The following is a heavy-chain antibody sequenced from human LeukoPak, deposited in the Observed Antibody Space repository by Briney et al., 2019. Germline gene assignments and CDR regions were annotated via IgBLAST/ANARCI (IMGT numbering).Heavy chain of an antibody. J-gene: IGHJ5*02. CDR1: GVTFSSYG. CDR2: SSFDGDTA. Sequence: WGSLRLSCAASGVTFSSYGIHWVRQAPGMGLEWVGDSSFDGDTAYNADSVKGRFTISRDNAKNSLYLQMNSLRAEDTAVYYCARVPHYYDSSGWGWFDPWGQGTLVTVSS. CDR3: ARVPHYYDSSGWGWFDP. V-gene: IGHV3-30*12. D-gene: IGHD3-22*01.